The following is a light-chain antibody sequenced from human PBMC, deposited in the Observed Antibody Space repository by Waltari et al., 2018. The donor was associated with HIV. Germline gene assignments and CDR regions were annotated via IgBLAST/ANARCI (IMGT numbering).Light chain of an antibody. CDR2: SNA. J-gene: IGLJ3*02. CDR3: AAWDDSLNGWV. Sequence: QSVLTQPPSASGTPGQRVTISCSGSSSNIRSNTVSWYQQIPGTATKLLIQSNAQRPEGVPDHFSGSTSGTSASLAISVLQSEDEADYYCAAWDDSLNGWVFGGGTKLTVL. V-gene: IGLV1-44*01. CDR1: SSNIRSNT.